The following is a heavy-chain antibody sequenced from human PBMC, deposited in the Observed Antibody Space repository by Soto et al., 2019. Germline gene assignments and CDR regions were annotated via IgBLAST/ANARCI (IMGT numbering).Heavy chain of an antibody. CDR3: ARDIDYGDYVYFFDY. V-gene: IGHV3-66*01. CDR2: IYSGGST. Sequence: GSLRLSCAASGFTVSSNYMIWVRQAPGKGLEWVSVIYSGGSTYYADSVKGRFTISRDNSKNTLYLQMNSLRAEDTAVYYCARDIDYGDYVYFFDYWGQGTLVTVSS. J-gene: IGHJ4*02. D-gene: IGHD4-17*01. CDR1: GFTVSSNY.